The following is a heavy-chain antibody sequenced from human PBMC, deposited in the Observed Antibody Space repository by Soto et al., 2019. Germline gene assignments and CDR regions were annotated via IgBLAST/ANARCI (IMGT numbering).Heavy chain of an antibody. CDR1: GFTFSNAW. CDR2: IKSKTDGGTT. CDR3: ARVSGRYSSGQNSFDP. Sequence: GGSLRLSCAASGFTFSNAWMNWVRQAPGKGLEWVGRIKSKTDGGTTDYAAPVKGRFTISRDDSKNTLYLQMNSLKTEDTAVYYCARVSGRYSSGQNSFDPWGQGTLVTVSS. D-gene: IGHD6-19*01. J-gene: IGHJ5*02. V-gene: IGHV3-15*07.